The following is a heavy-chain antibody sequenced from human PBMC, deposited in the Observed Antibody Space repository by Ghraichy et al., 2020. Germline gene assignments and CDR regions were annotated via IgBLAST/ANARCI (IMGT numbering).Heavy chain of an antibody. J-gene: IGHJ6*02. CDR2: IYYSGST. CDR1: GGSISTSYYY. CDR3: ARRSTYGHGMDV. V-gene: IGHV4-39*01. D-gene: IGHD3-10*01. Sequence: SETLSLTCAVSGGSISTSYYYWGWMRQPPGRGLEWIGNIYYSGSTYYNPSLESRVTMSVDTSNNQFSLRLRSVTAADTAVYYCARRSTYGHGMDVWGQGTTVTVSS.